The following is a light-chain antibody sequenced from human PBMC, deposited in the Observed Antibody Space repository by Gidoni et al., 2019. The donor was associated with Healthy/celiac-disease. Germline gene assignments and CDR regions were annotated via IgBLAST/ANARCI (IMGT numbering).Light chain of an antibody. J-gene: IGLJ1*01. CDR2: EVS. CDR3: CSYAGSSTLYV. CDR1: SSDVGSYNL. V-gene: IGLV2-23*02. Sequence: QSALTQPASVSGSPGQSITISCTGTSSDVGSYNLVSWYQQLPGKAPKLMIYEVSKRPSGVSNRFSGSKSGNTASLTISVLQAEDEADYYCCSYAGSSTLYVFGTGTKVTVL.